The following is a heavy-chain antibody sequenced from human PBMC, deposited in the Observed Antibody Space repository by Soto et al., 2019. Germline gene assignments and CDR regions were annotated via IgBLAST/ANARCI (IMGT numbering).Heavy chain of an antibody. CDR3: TRESRHSSGWYGAFDI. CDR2: IKSNTDGGTA. D-gene: IGHD6-19*01. V-gene: IGHV3-15*01. Sequence: EEQLVESGGGLVKPGGSLRLSCAASGLTFSNAWMSWVRQAPGKGLEWVGRIKSNTDGGTADYPAPVTGRFTISRDDSKSALYLYMNSLKTEDTAVYFCTRESRHSSGWYGAFDIWGQGTMVTVSS. J-gene: IGHJ3*02. CDR1: GLTFSNAW.